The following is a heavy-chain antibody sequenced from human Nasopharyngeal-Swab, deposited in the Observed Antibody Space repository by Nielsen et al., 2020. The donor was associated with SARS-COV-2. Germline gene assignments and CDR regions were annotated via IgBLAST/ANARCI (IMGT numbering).Heavy chain of an antibody. V-gene: IGHV3-73*01. Sequence: GGSLRLSCAASGFIFSGSSLHWVRQASGKGLEWIGRIRRRANSYATVYAASVKGRFTISRDDSKNTAYLQMNSLKTEDTAVYYCARAKDDSSGSLFDYWGQGNLVTVSS. CDR1: GFIFSGSS. J-gene: IGHJ4*02. D-gene: IGHD3-22*01. CDR3: ARAKDDSSGSLFDY. CDR2: IRRRANSYAT.